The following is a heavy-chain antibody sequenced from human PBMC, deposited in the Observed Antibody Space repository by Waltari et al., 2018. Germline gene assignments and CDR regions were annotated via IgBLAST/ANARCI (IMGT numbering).Heavy chain of an antibody. CDR1: GFTFSTYA. D-gene: IGHD3-16*01. Sequence: EVQLVESGGGLVQPGGSLRLSCAASGFTFSTYAMHWVRQAPGEGLVWGPGISVDGATTHYVDSVKGRFTVSRDNARNTLYLQMNTLRVEDTAVYYCARDYPTLGDYWGQGTRVTVSS. CDR3: ARDYPTLGDY. J-gene: IGHJ4*02. V-gene: IGHV3-74*01. CDR2: ISVDGATT.